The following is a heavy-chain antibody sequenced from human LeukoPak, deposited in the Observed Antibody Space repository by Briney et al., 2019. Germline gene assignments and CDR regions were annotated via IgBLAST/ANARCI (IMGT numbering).Heavy chain of an antibody. CDR1: GFTFSSYS. Sequence: PGGSLRLSCAASGFTFSSYSMNWVRQAPGKGLEWVSSISSSGSYIYYADSVKGRFTISRDNAKNSLYLQMNSLRAEDTAVYYCARGRRGGATFLFDYWGQGTLVTVSS. V-gene: IGHV3-21*01. CDR2: ISSSGSYI. D-gene: IGHD1-26*01. CDR3: ARGRRGGATFLFDY. J-gene: IGHJ4*02.